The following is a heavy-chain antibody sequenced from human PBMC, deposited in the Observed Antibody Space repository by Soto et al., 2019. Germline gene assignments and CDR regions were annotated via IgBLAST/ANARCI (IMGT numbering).Heavy chain of an antibody. Sequence: SQTLSLPCGISGDSVSSNSAAWNWLRQSPSRGLEWLGRTYYRSKWYNDYAVSVESRITINPDTSKNHFSLQLNFVTPEDTAVYFCARGEQYSGRIFDYWGQGTQVTVSA. V-gene: IGHV6-1*01. CDR1: GDSVSSNSAA. CDR2: TYYRSKWYN. CDR3: ARGEQYSGRIFDY. J-gene: IGHJ4*02. D-gene: IGHD1-26*01.